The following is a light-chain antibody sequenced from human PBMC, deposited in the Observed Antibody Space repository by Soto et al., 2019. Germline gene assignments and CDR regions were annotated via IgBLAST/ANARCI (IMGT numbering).Light chain of an antibody. Sequence: DIQMTQSPSTLSASVGDRVTITCRASQSIRNWLAWYQQKPAKAPKFLIYKASFLESGVTSRCSGSGSGTEFTLTISSLQPDDFATYYCQQYNSHPLTFGGGTKVEI. CDR2: KAS. J-gene: IGKJ4*01. CDR1: QSIRNW. CDR3: QQYNSHPLT. V-gene: IGKV1-5*03.